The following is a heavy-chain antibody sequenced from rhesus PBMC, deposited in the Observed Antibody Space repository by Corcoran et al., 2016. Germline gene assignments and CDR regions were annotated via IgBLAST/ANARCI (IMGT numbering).Heavy chain of an antibody. J-gene: IGHJ6*01. CDR3: ARDRYSNYYYYGLDS. Sequence: QVQLQESGPGVVKPSETLSLTCAVSVGSLSSGYDWSWIRQPPGKGLEWIGYIYGSSGSTNYNPSLKNRVTISKDASKNQFSLKLSSVTAADTAMYYCARDRYSNYYYYGLDSWGQGVVVTVSS. V-gene: IGHV4-76*01. CDR2: IYGSSGST. CDR1: VGSLSSGYD. D-gene: IGHD4-23*01.